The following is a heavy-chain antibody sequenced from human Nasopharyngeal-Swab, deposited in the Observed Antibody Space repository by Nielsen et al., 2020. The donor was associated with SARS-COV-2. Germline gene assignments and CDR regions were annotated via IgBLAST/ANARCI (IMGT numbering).Heavy chain of an antibody. CDR1: GFTFSSYG. Sequence: GESLKISCAASGFTFSSYGMHWVRQAPGKGLEWVAVISYDGSNKYYADSVKGRFTISRDNSKNTLYLQMNSLRAEDTAVYYCAKGISGSYWGIDYWGQGTLVTVSS. J-gene: IGHJ4*02. CDR2: ISYDGSNK. CDR3: AKGISGSYWGIDY. D-gene: IGHD1-26*01. V-gene: IGHV3-30*18.